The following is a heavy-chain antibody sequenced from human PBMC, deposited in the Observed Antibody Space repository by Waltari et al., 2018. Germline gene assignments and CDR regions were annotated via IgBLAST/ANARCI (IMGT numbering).Heavy chain of an antibody. CDR3: ARKDDFWSGYYNVYSEYYFDY. J-gene: IGHJ4*02. Sequence: QVQLVQSGAEVKKPGASVKVSCKASGYTFTSYDLNWVRQATGQGPAWMGWMNPNSGNTGYAQKFQGRVTMTRNTSISTAYMELSSLRSEDTAVYYCARKDDFWSGYYNVYSEYYFDYWGQGTLVTVSS. V-gene: IGHV1-8*01. CDR2: MNPNSGNT. D-gene: IGHD3-3*01. CDR1: GYTFTSYD.